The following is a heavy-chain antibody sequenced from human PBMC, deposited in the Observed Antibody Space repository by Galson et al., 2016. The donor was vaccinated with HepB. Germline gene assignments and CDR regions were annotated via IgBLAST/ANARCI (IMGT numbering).Heavy chain of an antibody. J-gene: IGHJ4*02. D-gene: IGHD3-3*02. CDR2: IRSSGSAI. CDR1: GFSISSYS. CDR3: VRDPEALDY. Sequence: SLRLSCAVSGFSISSYSMNWVRQAPGKGLEWVSYIRSSGSAIHYADSVKGRFTISRDNAKNSLYLQMNSLRDEDTAVYHCVRDPEALDYWGPGTLVTVSS. V-gene: IGHV3-48*02.